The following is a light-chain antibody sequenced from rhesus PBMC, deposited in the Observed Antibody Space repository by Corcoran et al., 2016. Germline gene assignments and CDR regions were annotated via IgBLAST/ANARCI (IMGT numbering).Light chain of an antibody. CDR3: LPLSNWLT. J-gene: IGKJ4*01. V-gene: IGKV3-24*01. CDR1: QRVSCS. CDR2: GAS. Sequence: EIVMTQSPATLPLSPGERATLSCRASQRVSCSLAWYQQKPGQAPRLHSYGASSRATGIPDRFSGSGSGTDFPLPISSLEPGDVAICYCLPLSNWLTFGGRTKVEL.